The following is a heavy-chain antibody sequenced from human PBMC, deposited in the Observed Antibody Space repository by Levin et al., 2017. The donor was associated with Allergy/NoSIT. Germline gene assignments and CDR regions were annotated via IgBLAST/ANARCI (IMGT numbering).Heavy chain of an antibody. J-gene: IGHJ3*02. CDR2: IYSGGST. CDR1: GFTVSSNY. Sequence: GGSLRLSCAASGFTVSSNYMSWVRQAPGKGLEWVSVIYSGGSTYYADSVKGRFTISRDNSKNTLYLQMNSLRAEDTAVYYCARLTPFVVVTATHDAFDIWGQGTMVTVSS. D-gene: IGHD2-21*02. V-gene: IGHV3-53*01. CDR3: ARLTPFVVVTATHDAFDI.